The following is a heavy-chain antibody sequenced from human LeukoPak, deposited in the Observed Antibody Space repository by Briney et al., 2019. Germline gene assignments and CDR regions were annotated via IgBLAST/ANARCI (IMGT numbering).Heavy chain of an antibody. Sequence: SETLSLTCTVSGGSISSSSYYWGWIRQPPGKGLEWIGSIYYSGSTYYNPSLKSRVTISVDTSKNQFSLKLSSVTAADTAVYYCARAPTYKAAAALGYFDLWGRGTLVTVSS. CDR3: ARAPTYKAAAALGYFDL. CDR1: GGSISSSSYY. J-gene: IGHJ2*01. D-gene: IGHD6-13*01. CDR2: IYYSGST. V-gene: IGHV4-39*01.